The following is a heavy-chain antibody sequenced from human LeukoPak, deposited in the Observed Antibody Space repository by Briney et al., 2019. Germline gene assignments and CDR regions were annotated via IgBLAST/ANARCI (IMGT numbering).Heavy chain of an antibody. Sequence: KPSETLSLTCTVSGGSISSYYWSWIRQPPGKGLEWIGYIYYSGSTNYNPSLKSRVTISVDTSKNQFSLKLSSVTAADTAVYYCARHEEYYYGSGSLGYFDYWGQGTLVTVSS. CDR1: GGSISSYY. CDR3: ARHEEYYYGSGSLGYFDY. D-gene: IGHD3-10*01. J-gene: IGHJ4*02. V-gene: IGHV4-59*08. CDR2: IYYSGST.